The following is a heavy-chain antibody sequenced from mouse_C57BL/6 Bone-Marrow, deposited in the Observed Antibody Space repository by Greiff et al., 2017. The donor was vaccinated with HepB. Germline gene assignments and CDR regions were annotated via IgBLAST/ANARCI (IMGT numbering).Heavy chain of an antibody. J-gene: IGHJ2*01. CDR2: IDPETGGT. V-gene: IGHV1-15*01. D-gene: IGHD1-1*01. CDR1: GYTFTDYE. Sequence: QVQLQQSGAELVRPGASVTLSCKASGYTFTDYEMHWVKQTPVHGLEWIGAIDPETGGTAYNQKFKGKAILTADKSPSTAYMELRSLTSEDSAVYYCTRGIYYYGSSYRYFDYWGQGTTLTVSS. CDR3: TRGIYYYGSSYRYFDY.